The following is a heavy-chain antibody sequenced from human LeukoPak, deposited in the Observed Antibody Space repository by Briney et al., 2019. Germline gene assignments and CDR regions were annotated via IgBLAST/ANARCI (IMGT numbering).Heavy chain of an antibody. V-gene: IGHV1-18*01. J-gene: IGHJ4*02. D-gene: IGHD5-12*01. CDR3: ARARYSGYDREYYFDY. CDR2: ISAYNGNT. Sequence: AASVKVSCKASGYTFTSYGISWVRQAPGQGLEWMGRISAYNGNTNYAQKLQGRVTMTTDTSTSTAYMELRSLRSDDTAVYYCARARYSGYDREYYFDYWGQGTLVTVSS. CDR1: GYTFTSYG.